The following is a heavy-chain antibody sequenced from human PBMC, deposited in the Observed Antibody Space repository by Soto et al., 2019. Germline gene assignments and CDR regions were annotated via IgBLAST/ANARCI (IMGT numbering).Heavy chain of an antibody. CDR3: ARHYNYDFWSAYPDY. V-gene: IGHV5-51*01. Sequence: PGESLKISCQGSGYSFTSYWIAWVRQMPGKGLEWMGSIYPGDSDTTYSPSFHGQVTISVDKSISTAYLQWSSLKASDTAMYYCARHYNYDFWSAYPDYWGQGALVTVSS. J-gene: IGHJ4*02. CDR2: IYPGDSDT. CDR1: GYSFTSYW. D-gene: IGHD3-3*01.